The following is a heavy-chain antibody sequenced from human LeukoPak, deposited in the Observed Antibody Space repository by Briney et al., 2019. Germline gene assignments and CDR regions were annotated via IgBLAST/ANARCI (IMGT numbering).Heavy chain of an antibody. Sequence: PSETLSLTCTVFGGSISSGSYYWSWIRQPAGKGLEWIGRIYTSGSTNYNPSLKSRVTISVDTSKNQFSLKLSSVTAADTAVYYCARVSATGDLNYWGQGTLVTVSS. D-gene: IGHD7-27*01. CDR2: IYTSGST. CDR1: GGSISSGSYY. J-gene: IGHJ4*02. CDR3: ARVSATGDLNY. V-gene: IGHV4-61*02.